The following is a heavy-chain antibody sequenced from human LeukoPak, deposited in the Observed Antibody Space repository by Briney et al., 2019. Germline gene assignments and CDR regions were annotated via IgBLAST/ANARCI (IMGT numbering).Heavy chain of an antibody. CDR3: ARDGGYSSSWSYYFDY. CDR1: GGSISIYY. CDR2: IYYSGSA. Sequence: SETLSLTCTVSGGSISIYYWSWIRQPPGKGLEWIGYIYYSGSANYNPSLKSRVTISVDTSKNQFSLKVTSVTAADTAVYYCARDGGYSSSWSYYFDYWGQGTLVTVSS. D-gene: IGHD6-13*01. J-gene: IGHJ4*02. V-gene: IGHV4-59*01.